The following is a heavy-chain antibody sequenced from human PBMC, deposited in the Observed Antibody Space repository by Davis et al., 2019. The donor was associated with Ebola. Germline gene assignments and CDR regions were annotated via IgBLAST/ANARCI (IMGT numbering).Heavy chain of an antibody. V-gene: IGHV4-34*01. CDR1: GGSFSGYY. D-gene: IGHD1-26*01. CDR3: ATRGWDKDYYMDV. Sequence: PSETLSLTCAVYGGSFSGYYWSWIRQPPGKGLEWIGEINHSGSTNYKPSLKSRVTISVDTSKNQFSLKLSSLTAADTAVYYCATRGWDKDYYMDVWGKGTTVTVSS. J-gene: IGHJ6*03. CDR2: INHSGST.